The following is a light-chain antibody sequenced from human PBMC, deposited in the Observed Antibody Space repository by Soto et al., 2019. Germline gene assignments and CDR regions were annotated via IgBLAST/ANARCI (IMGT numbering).Light chain of an antibody. CDR2: DSS. CDR3: QQRSNGPAYT. J-gene: IGKJ2*01. V-gene: IGKV3-11*01. CDR1: QSISSF. Sequence: EIVLTQSPATLSLSPGERATLSCMASQSISSFLAWYQQKPGQAPRLLIYDSSNRATGIPARFSGSGSGTDFTLIISSLEPEDFAVDYCQQRSNGPAYTFGQGTKLDIK.